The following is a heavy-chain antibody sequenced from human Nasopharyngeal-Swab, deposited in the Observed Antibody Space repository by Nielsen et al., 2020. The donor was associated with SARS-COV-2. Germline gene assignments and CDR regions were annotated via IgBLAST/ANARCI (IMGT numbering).Heavy chain of an antibody. V-gene: IGHV3-64*01. J-gene: IGHJ3*02. D-gene: IGHD3-3*01. CDR1: GFTFSSYA. Sequence: GESLKIYCAASGFTFSSYAMHWVRQAPGKGLEYVSAISSNGVTTYYANSVKGRFTISRDNSNNTLYLQMGSLRAEDMAVYYCARSYYDFWSGYYYAFDIWGQGTMVTVSS. CDR3: ARSYYDFWSGYYYAFDI. CDR2: ISSNGVTT.